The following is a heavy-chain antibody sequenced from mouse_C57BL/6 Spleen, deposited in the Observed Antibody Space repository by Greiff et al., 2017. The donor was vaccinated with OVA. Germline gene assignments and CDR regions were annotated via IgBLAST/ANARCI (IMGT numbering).Heavy chain of an antibody. CDR3: ASRGYGNYDAMDY. CDR1: GYAFSSSW. J-gene: IGHJ4*01. D-gene: IGHD2-1*01. CDR2: IYPGDGDT. Sequence: QVQLKESGPELVKPGASVKISCKASGYAFSSSWMNWVKQRPGKGLEWIGRIYPGDGDTNYNGKFKGKATLTADKSSSTAYMQLSSLTSEDSAVYFCASRGYGNYDAMDYWGQGTSVTVSS. V-gene: IGHV1-82*01.